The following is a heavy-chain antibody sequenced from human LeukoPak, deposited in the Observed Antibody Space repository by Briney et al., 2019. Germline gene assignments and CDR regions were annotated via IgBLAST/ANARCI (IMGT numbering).Heavy chain of an antibody. Sequence: SETLSLTCTVSGGSISSYYWSWIRQPPGKGLEWIGYIYYSGSTNYNPSLKSRVTISVDTPKNQFSLKLSSVTAADTAVYYCARILYGSGSPLFDYWGQGTLVTVSS. J-gene: IGHJ4*02. D-gene: IGHD3-10*01. CDR1: GGSISSYY. CDR2: IYYSGST. CDR3: ARILYGSGSPLFDY. V-gene: IGHV4-59*01.